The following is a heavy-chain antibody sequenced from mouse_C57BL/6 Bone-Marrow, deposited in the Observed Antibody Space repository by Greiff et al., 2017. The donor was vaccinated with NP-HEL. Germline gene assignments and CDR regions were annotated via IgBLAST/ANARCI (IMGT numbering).Heavy chain of an antibody. Sequence: EVQLVESGGGLVKPGGSLKLSCAASGFTFSSYAMSWVRQPPEKRLEWVATISDGGSYTYYPDNVKGRFTISRDNAKNNLYLQMSHLKSEDTAMYYCAIFITTPFAYWGQGTLVTVSA. J-gene: IGHJ3*01. CDR2: ISDGGSYT. V-gene: IGHV5-4*01. D-gene: IGHD1-1*01. CDR3: AIFITTPFAY. CDR1: GFTFSSYA.